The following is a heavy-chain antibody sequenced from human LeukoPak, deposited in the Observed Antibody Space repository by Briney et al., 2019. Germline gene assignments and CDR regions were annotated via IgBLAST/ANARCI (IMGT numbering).Heavy chain of an antibody. V-gene: IGHV1-2*02. CDR3: ARVRPLIAAAGTTYSYYFMDV. CDR2: INPNSGDA. D-gene: IGHD6-13*01. J-gene: IGHJ6*03. Sequence: ASVKVSCKASGYSFTGYYMHWLRQAPGQGLEWMGWINPNSGDANYAQKFQGRVTMTRDTSISTAYMELSRLRSDDTAVYYCARVRPLIAAAGTTYSYYFMDVWGKGATVTVS. CDR1: GYSFTGYY.